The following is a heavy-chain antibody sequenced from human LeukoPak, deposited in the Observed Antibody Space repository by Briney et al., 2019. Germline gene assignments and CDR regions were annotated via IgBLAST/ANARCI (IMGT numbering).Heavy chain of an antibody. V-gene: IGHV4-4*07. Sequence: SETLSLTCTVSGGSISSYYWSWIRQPAGKGLEWIGRIYTSGSTNYNPPLKSRVTMSVDTSKNQFSLKLSSVTAADTAVYYCAGGRGYYYDSSGYSWWGQGTLVTVSS. D-gene: IGHD3-22*01. CDR2: IYTSGST. CDR3: AGGRGYYYDSSGYSW. J-gene: IGHJ4*02. CDR1: GGSISSYY.